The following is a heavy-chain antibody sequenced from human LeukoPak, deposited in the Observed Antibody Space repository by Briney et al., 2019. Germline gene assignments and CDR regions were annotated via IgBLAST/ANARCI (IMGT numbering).Heavy chain of an antibody. V-gene: IGHV3-74*01. Sequence: GGSLRLSCAASGFTFSSYWMHWVRQAPGKGLVWVSRINSDGSSTSYADSMKGRFTISRDNAKNTLYLQMNSLRAEDTAVYYCARQGFGELLNYYGMDVWGQGTTVTVSS. D-gene: IGHD3-10*01. J-gene: IGHJ6*02. CDR1: GFTFSSYW. CDR2: INSDGSST. CDR3: ARQGFGELLNYYGMDV.